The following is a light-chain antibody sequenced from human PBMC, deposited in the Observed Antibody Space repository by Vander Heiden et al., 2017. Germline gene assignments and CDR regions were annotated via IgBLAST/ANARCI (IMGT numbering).Light chain of an antibody. Sequence: VMTQSPHSRAVSLGERATINCKSSQSVLYSSNNKNYLAWYQQKPGQPPKLLIYWASTRESGVPDRFSGSGSGTDFTLTISSLQAEDVAVYYCQQYYSTPRTFGQGTKLEIK. CDR3: QQYYSTPRT. CDR1: QSVLYSSNNKNY. CDR2: WAS. V-gene: IGKV4-1*01. J-gene: IGKJ2*01.